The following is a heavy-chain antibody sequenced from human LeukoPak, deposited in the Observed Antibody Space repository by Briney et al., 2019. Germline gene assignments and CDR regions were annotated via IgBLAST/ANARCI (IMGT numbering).Heavy chain of an antibody. CDR3: AKNWGYCSGDSCYFDY. CDR1: GFTFSNYV. V-gene: IGHV3-23*01. CDR2: ISGSGGRT. J-gene: IGHJ4*02. Sequence: PGGSLRLSCAASGFTFSNYVMSWVRQAPGKGLEWVSTISGSGGRTFYADAVKGRFTISRDNSKNTLYVQMNSLRAEDTAVYYCAKNWGYCSGDSCYFDYWGPGTLVTVSS. D-gene: IGHD2-15*01.